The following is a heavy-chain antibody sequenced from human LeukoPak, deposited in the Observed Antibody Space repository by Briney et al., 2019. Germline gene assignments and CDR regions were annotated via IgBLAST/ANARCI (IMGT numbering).Heavy chain of an antibody. V-gene: IGHV4-38-2*02. CDR3: AGTSSGYYSTDY. J-gene: IGHJ4*02. CDR2: IHRSGST. CDR1: GYSSSIDYY. D-gene: IGHD5-12*01. Sequence: KPSETLSRTCTVSGYSSSIDYYWGWIRQSPGKGLVWIGSIHRSGSTYYNPSLKSRVTISGDTSKSQFSLRLTSVTAADTAVYYYAGTSSGYYSTDYWGQGTLVTVSS.